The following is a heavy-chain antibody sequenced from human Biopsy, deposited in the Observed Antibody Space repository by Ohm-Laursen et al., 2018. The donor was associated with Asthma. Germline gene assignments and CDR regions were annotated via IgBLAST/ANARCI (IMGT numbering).Heavy chain of an antibody. V-gene: IGHV1-69*13. CDR1: GGTLNNYA. CDR3: AEARCYYYYCDMEV. D-gene: IGHD6-6*01. CDR2: ISPIFGAI. Sequence: ASVKVSCKSSGGTLNNYAINWVRQAPGQGLEWMGGISPIFGAIRYAQNFQGRVTITADVFTNTVHMELSSLRSEDTAVLYCAEARCYYYYCDMEVWGQGTTVTVSS. J-gene: IGHJ6*02.